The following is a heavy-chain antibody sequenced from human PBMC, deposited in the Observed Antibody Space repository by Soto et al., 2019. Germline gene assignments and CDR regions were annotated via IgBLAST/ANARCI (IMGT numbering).Heavy chain of an antibody. D-gene: IGHD4-17*01. J-gene: IGHJ4*02. V-gene: IGHV3-30-3*01. CDR1: GFTFSSYA. Sequence: QVQLVESGGGVVQPGRSLRLSCAASGFTFSSYAMHWVRQAPGKGLEWVAVISYDGINKYYADSVKGRFTISRDNSKNTLYLQMNSLRAEDTAVYYCAREILNYGDYVPGPFDYWGQGTLVTVSS. CDR3: AREILNYGDYVPGPFDY. CDR2: ISYDGINK.